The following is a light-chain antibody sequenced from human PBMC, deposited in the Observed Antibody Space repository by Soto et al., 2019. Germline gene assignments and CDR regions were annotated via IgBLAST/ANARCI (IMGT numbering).Light chain of an antibody. CDR2: GAS. V-gene: IGKV3-20*01. J-gene: IGKJ2*01. Sequence: EIVVTQSPGTLYLSPGERATLSCRASQSVSSTYLAWYQQKPGQAPRLLIFGASSRATGIPDRFSGSGSGTDFTLTISRLEPEDFEVYYCQQYSNSPRTFGQGTKLEIK. CDR3: QQYSNSPRT. CDR1: QSVSSTY.